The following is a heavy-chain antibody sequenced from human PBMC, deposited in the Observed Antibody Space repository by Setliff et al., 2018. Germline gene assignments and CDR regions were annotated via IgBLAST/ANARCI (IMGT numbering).Heavy chain of an antibody. Sequence: SETLSLTCAVYGGSFSGYYWSWIRQPPGKGLEWIGEINHSGSTNYNPSLKSRVTISVDTSKNQFSLKLSSVTAADTAVYYCARGHMRLPRVWGKGTTVTVSS. J-gene: IGHJ6*04. CDR1: GGSFSGYY. CDR2: INHSGST. V-gene: IGHV4-34*01. CDR3: ARGHMRLPRV.